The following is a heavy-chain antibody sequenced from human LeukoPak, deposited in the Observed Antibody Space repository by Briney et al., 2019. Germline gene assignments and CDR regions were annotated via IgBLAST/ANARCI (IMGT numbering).Heavy chain of an antibody. CDR2: LYHSGTT. J-gene: IGHJ4*02. V-gene: IGHV4-38-2*01. CDR3: ARGHQLWTYYFDY. CDR1: GYSINSGYY. Sequence: SETLSLTCAVPGYSINSGYYWGWIRQPPGKGLEWIGSLYHSGTTYYNPSLKSRVTISVDTSKNQFSLKLSSVTAADTAVYYCARGHQLWTYYFDYWGQGTLVTVSS. D-gene: IGHD3-10*01.